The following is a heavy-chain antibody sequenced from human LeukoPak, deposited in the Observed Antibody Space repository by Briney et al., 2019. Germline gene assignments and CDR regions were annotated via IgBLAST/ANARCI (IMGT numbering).Heavy chain of an antibody. J-gene: IGHJ6*03. CDR2: ISPSGTS. CDR3: ARARREYYTDVSGLREYYFFIDV. CDR1: GASTTTYY. D-gene: IGHD3-22*01. V-gene: IGHV4-4*07. Sequence: SETLSLTCSVSGASTTTYYANWIRQPAGKGLEWIGRISPSGTSSFNPSLKSRVTMSVDTSKSQFSLRLSSVTAADTAVYFCARARREYYTDVSGLREYYFFIDVWGKGTTVIVSS.